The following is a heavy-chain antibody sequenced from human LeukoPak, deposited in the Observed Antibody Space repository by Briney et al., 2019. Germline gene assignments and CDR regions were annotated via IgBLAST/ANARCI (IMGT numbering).Heavy chain of an antibody. J-gene: IGHJ4*02. D-gene: IGHD3-16*01. CDR2: ISYDGSNK. V-gene: IGHV3-30-3*01. CDR3: ARDQGYDSYWFDY. Sequence: GGSLRLSCAASGFTFSSYAMHWVRQAPGKGLEWVAVISYDGSNKYYADSVKGRFTISRDNAKNTLYLQMNSLRAEDTAVYYCARDQGYDSYWFDYWGQGTLATVSS. CDR1: GFTFSSYA.